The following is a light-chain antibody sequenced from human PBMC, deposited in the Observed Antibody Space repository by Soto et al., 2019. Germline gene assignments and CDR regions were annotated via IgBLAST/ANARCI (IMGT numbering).Light chain of an antibody. Sequence: DIQMTQSPSSLSASVGDRVTITCRASQGISSYLAWYQQRPGKVPKLLIYAASTLQSVVPSRFSGSGSGTDFTLTISSLQPEDVATYYCQKYNSAPALTFGGGTKVEIK. CDR2: AAS. J-gene: IGKJ4*01. CDR1: QGISSY. CDR3: QKYNSAPALT. V-gene: IGKV1-27*01.